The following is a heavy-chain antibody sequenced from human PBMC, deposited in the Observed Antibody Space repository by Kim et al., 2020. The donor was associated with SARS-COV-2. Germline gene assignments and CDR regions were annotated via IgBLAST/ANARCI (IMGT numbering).Heavy chain of an antibody. V-gene: IGHV5-51*06. Sequence: SPSFQGKVTISAAKSISTAYLQWSSLKASDTAMYYCARRGEVAPLALDYWGQGTLVTVSS. CDR3: ARRGEVAPLALDY. D-gene: IGHD3-10*01. J-gene: IGHJ4*02.